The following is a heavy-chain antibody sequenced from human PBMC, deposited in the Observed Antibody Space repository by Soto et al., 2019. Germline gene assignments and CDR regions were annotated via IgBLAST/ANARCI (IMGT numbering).Heavy chain of an antibody. CDR3: ARGNQYYYGSGSYYNNWFDP. J-gene: IGHJ5*02. D-gene: IGHD3-10*01. CDR1: GGSFSGYY. Sequence: PSETLSLTCAVYGGSFSGYYWSWIRQPPGKGLEWIGKINHSGSTNYNPSLKSRVTISVDTSKNQFSLKLSSVTAADTAVYYCARGNQYYYGSGSYYNNWFDPWGQGTLVTVSS. CDR2: INHSGST. V-gene: IGHV4-34*01.